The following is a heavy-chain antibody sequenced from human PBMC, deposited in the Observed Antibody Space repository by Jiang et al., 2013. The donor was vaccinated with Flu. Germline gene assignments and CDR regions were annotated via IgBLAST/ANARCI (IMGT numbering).Heavy chain of an antibody. CDR3: AREGYCNGGSCYPDY. CDR2: INAGNGNT. J-gene: IGHJ4*02. Sequence: EVKKPGASVKVSCKASGYTFTSYAIHWVRQAPGQRLEWMGWINAGNGNTKYSQNFQGRVTITRDTSASTAYMELSSLRSEDTALYYCAREGYCNGGSCYPDYWGQGTLVTVSS. CDR1: GYTFTSYA. D-gene: IGHD2-15*01. V-gene: IGHV1-3*01.